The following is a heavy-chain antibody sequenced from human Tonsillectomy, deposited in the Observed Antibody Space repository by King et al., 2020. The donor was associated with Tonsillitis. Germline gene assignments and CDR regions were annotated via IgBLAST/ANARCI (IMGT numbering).Heavy chain of an antibody. CDR2: AYSRSKWYF. J-gene: IGHJ6*02. CDR1: GDSVSSKTAS. CDR3: ARDEEVVAVTRDYYYYSGLDV. V-gene: IGHV6-1*01. Sequence: VQLQQSGPRLVKPSQTLSLTCALSGDSVSSKTASWNWIRQSPSRGLEWLGRAYSRSKWYFDYAVSVESRITIKPDTSRNQFALQLNSVTPEDTAVYYCARDEEVVAVTRDYYYYSGLDVWGQGTTVTVSS. D-gene: IGHD3-22*01.